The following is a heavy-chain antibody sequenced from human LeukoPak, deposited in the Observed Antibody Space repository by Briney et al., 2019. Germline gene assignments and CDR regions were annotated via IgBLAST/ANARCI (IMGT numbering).Heavy chain of an antibody. J-gene: IGHJ6*04. CDR1: GGTFSSYA. Sequence: SVKVSCKASGGTFSSYAISWVRQAPGQGLEWMGGVIPIFGTANYAQKFQGRVTITADKSTSTAYMELSSLRSEDTAVYYCARDPDTASPMDVWGKGTTVTVSS. CDR3: ARDPDTASPMDV. V-gene: IGHV1-69*06. D-gene: IGHD5-18*01. CDR2: VIPIFGTA.